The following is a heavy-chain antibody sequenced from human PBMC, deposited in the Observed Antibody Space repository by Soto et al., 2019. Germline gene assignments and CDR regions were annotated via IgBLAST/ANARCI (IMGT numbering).Heavy chain of an antibody. CDR3: ARRQISPPTRGAASARGGMDV. CDR2: IWNDGNGY. CDR1: GFKFNNYG. D-gene: IGHD6-13*01. Sequence: QVQLVESGGGVVQPGRSLRLSCAASGFKFNNYGMHWVRQAPGKGLEWVAVIWNDGNGYYYANSVKGRFTISRENSKNTLYLQMSSLRVEDTAVYYCARRQISPPTRGAASARGGMDVWGQGTTVTVSS. V-gene: IGHV3-33*01. J-gene: IGHJ6*02.